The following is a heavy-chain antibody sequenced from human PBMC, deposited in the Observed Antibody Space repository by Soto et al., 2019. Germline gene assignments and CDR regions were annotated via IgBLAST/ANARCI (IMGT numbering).Heavy chain of an antibody. D-gene: IGHD3-10*01. CDR1: GFTFSSYA. CDR3: AREEYGSGDMSLYGMDV. V-gene: IGHV3-30-3*01. Sequence: QVQLVESGGGVVQPGRSLRLSCAASGFTFSSYAMHWVRQAPGKGLEWVAVISYDGSNKYYADSVKGRFTISRDNSKNTLYRQMNSLRAEDTAVYYCAREEYGSGDMSLYGMDVWGQGTTVTVAS. J-gene: IGHJ6*02. CDR2: ISYDGSNK.